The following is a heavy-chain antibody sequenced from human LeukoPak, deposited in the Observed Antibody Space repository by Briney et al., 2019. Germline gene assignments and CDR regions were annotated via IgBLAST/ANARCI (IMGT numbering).Heavy chain of an antibody. D-gene: IGHD3-3*01. CDR3: AREGVEWLLGLSNNWFDP. Sequence: SVTVSCKASGGTFSSYTISWVRQAPGQGLEWMGGIIPIFGTPHYAQKFQDRVTITADASTSTAYMELSSLRSEDTAVYYCAREGVEWLLGLSNNWFDPWGQGTLVTVSS. V-gene: IGHV1-69*13. J-gene: IGHJ5*02. CDR2: IIPIFGTP. CDR1: GGTFSSYT.